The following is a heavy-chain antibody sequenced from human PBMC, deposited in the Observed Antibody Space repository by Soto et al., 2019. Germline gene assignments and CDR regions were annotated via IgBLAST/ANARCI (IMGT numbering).Heavy chain of an antibody. J-gene: IGHJ6*02. Sequence: QVQLQESGPGLVKPSQTLSLTCTVSGGSISSGGYYWSWIRQHPGKGLEWIGYIYYSGSTYYNPSLKSGVTRSVDTCKNQFSPKLSSVTAADTAVYYCARVHSRIQLWSSQYYYYGMDVWGQGTTVTVSS. CDR2: IYYSGST. CDR3: ARVHSRIQLWSSQYYYYGMDV. V-gene: IGHV4-31*03. CDR1: GGSISSGGYY. D-gene: IGHD5-18*01.